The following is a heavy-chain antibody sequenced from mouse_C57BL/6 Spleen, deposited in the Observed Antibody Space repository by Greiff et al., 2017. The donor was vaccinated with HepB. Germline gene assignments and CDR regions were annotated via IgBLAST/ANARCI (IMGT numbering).Heavy chain of an antibody. J-gene: IGHJ1*03. D-gene: IGHD1-1*01. CDR1: GFNIKDDY. Sequence: VQLKQSGAELVRPGASVKLSCTASGFNIKDDYMHWVKQRPEQGLEWIGWIDPENGDTEYASKFQGKATITADTSSNTAYLQLSSLTSEDTAVYYCTTPGSSYEGYFDVWGTGTTVTVSS. V-gene: IGHV14-4*01. CDR3: TTPGSSYEGYFDV. CDR2: IDPENGDT.